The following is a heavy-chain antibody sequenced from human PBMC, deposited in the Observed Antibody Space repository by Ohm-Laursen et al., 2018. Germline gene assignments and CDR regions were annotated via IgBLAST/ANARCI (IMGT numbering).Heavy chain of an antibody. CDR1: GGFISTYY. CDR3: ARDLPYYESSGYGAFDM. J-gene: IGHJ3*02. V-gene: IGHV4-4*07. D-gene: IGHD3-22*01. CDR2: IYNTGST. Sequence: GTLSLTCTVSGGFISTYYWNWIRQPAGKALEWIGRIYNTGSTNSNPSLQSRVSMSVDTSKNQFSLRMTSVAAADTAVYYGARDLPYYESSGYGAFDMWGQGTMVTVSS.